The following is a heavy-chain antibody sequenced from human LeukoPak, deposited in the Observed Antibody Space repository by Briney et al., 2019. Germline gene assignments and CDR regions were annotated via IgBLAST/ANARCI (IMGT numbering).Heavy chain of an antibody. CDR1: GYTFTGYY. Sequence: ASVKVSCKASGYTFTGYYIHWVRQAPGQGLEWMGWINPNSGGTDYAQKFQGRVTMTRDTSISTVYMELSRLRSDDTALYYCARERRPHSYGSFIGDYWGQGTLVSVSS. CDR2: INPNSGGT. CDR3: ARERRPHSYGSFIGDY. J-gene: IGHJ4*02. D-gene: IGHD5-18*01. V-gene: IGHV1-2*02.